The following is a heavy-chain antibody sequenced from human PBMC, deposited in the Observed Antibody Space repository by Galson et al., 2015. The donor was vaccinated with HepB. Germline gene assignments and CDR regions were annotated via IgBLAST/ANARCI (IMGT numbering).Heavy chain of an antibody. Sequence: SVKVSCKVSGYTLTELSMHWVRQAPGKGLEWMGGFDPEDGETIYAQRFQGRVTMTEDTSTDTAYMELSSLRSEDTAVYYCATNPIYDFWSGYCGPWGQGTLVTVSS. CDR3: ATNPIYDFWSGYCGP. CDR1: GYTLTELS. D-gene: IGHD3-3*01. CDR2: FDPEDGET. J-gene: IGHJ5*02. V-gene: IGHV1-24*01.